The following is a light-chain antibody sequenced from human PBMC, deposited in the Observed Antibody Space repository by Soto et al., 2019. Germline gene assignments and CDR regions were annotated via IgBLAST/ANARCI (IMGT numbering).Light chain of an antibody. CDR1: SSDVGGYNY. Sequence: QSALTQPPSASGSPGQSVTISCTGTSSDVGGYNYVSWYQQHPGKAPKLMIYEVSKWPSGVPDRFSGSRSGNTASLTVSGLQAAHMQASTISFGGGTKLTVL. CDR2: EVS. CDR3: S. J-gene: IGLJ2*01. V-gene: IGLV2-8*01.